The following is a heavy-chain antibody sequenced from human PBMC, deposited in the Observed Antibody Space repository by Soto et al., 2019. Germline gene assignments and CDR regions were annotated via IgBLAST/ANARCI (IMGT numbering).Heavy chain of an antibody. V-gene: IGHV4-31*03. Sequence: SETLSLTCTVSGGSISTGGHYWNWIRQHPGKGLEWIGYIYYSGSTYYNPSLKSRVTISVDTSQNQFSLKLTSVTAADTAVYFCARNVDTAVINGPYFDYWGQGTQVTVSS. D-gene: IGHD5-18*01. CDR2: IYYSGST. J-gene: IGHJ4*02. CDR1: GGSISTGGHY. CDR3: ARNVDTAVINGPYFDY.